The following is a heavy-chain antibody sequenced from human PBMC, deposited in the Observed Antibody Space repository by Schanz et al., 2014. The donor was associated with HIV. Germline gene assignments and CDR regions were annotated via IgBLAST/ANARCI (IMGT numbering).Heavy chain of an antibody. V-gene: IGHV3-23*04. CDR2: ISATGGST. CDR3: ARDYHWNWFDP. D-gene: IGHD1-20*01. Sequence: EVQLVESGGGLVQPGGSLRLSCAASGFTFSNYAMSWVRQAPGKGLEWVSAISATGGSTYYADSVKGRFTISRDNTKNSLYLQMNSLRAEDTAVYYCARDYHWNWFDPWGQGTLVTVSS. CDR1: GFTFSNYA. J-gene: IGHJ5*02.